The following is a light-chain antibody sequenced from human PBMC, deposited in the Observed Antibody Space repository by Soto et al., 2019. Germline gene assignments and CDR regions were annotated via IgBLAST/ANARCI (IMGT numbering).Light chain of an antibody. CDR2: DVS. J-gene: IGLJ2*01. Sequence: QSALTQPASVSGSPGQSITISCTGTSSDVGGYNYVSWYQQHPGKAPKLMIYDVSNRPSGVSNRFSGSKSGNTASLTISGLQAEDYADYYCSSYTSSSTFVVFGGGTKLTVL. CDR3: SSYTSSSTFVV. V-gene: IGLV2-14*03. CDR1: SSDVGGYNY.